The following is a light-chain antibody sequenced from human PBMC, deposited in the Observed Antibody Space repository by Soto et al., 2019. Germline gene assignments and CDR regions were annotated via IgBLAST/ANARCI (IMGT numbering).Light chain of an antibody. CDR1: TTDVATYDL. CDR2: EVT. J-gene: IGLJ2*01. V-gene: IGLV2-23*02. Sequence: QSALTQPASVSGSPGRSITISCAGTTTDVATYDLVSWYQHHPGTAPKVILYEVTKRPSGVSNRFSGSKSGNTASLTISGLQPEDEADYFCCSYAGGNTFVFGGGTKLTVL. CDR3: CSYAGGNTFV.